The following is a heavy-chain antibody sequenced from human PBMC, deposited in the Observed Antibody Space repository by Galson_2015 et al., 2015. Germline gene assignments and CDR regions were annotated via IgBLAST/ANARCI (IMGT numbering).Heavy chain of an antibody. CDR1: GYTFTSYA. J-gene: IGHJ5*02. CDR3: GRDGLDLSCGSCRYNGFDP. V-gene: IGHV1-3*01. D-gene: IGHD2-15*01. Sequence: SVKVSCKASGYTFTSYAMHWVRQAPGQRLEWMGWINAGNGNTKYSQKFKGGVTITRDTSASTAYMELSSVRSEDTAVYYWGRDGLDLSCGSCRYNGFDPWGQGTLVTVSS. CDR2: INAGNGNT.